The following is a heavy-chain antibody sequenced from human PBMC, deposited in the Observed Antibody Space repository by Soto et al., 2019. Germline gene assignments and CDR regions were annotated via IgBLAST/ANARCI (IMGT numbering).Heavy chain of an antibody. D-gene: IGHD4-17*01. CDR2: IYTSGST. Sequence: LSLTCTVSGGSISSYYWSWIRQPAGKGLEWIGRIYTSGSTNYNPSLKSRVTMSVDTSKNQFSLKLSSVTAADTAVYYCARDRSRGLTTVTTHDWFDPWGQGTLVTVSS. CDR1: GGSISSYY. V-gene: IGHV4-4*07. CDR3: ARDRSRGLTTVTTHDWFDP. J-gene: IGHJ5*02.